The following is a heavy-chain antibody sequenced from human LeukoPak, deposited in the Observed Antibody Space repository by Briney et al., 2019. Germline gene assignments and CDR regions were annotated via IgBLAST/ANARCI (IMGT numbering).Heavy chain of an antibody. Sequence: GESLKISCKGSGYSFASYWIGWVRQMPGKGLEWMGIIYPGDSDTRYSPSFQGQVTISADKSISTAYLQWSSLKASDTAMYYCARPIRYCSSTSCYPHAFDIWGQGTMVTVSS. CDR1: GYSFASYW. V-gene: IGHV5-51*01. J-gene: IGHJ3*02. CDR2: IYPGDSDT. CDR3: ARPIRYCSSTSCYPHAFDI. D-gene: IGHD2-2*01.